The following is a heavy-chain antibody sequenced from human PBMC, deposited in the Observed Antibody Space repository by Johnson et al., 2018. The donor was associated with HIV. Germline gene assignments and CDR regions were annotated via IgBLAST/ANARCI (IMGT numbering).Heavy chain of an antibody. CDR3: ERDIAKKPLDQQRNSLGSEDKEVYYWARAMRSAAAGRFGAFDI. CDR2: ISYDGSNK. J-gene: IGHJ3*02. Sequence: QVQLVESGGGVVQPGRSLRLSCAASGFTFSSYAMHWVRQAPGKGLEWVAVISYDGSNKYFADSVKGRFTIPRDHSKNTLYLQMNSRRAEDNAVSYCERDIAKKPLDQQRNSLGSEDKEVYYWARAMRSAAAGRFGAFDIWGQGTMVTVSS. CDR1: GFTFSSYA. D-gene: IGHD6-13*01. V-gene: IGHV3-30*04.